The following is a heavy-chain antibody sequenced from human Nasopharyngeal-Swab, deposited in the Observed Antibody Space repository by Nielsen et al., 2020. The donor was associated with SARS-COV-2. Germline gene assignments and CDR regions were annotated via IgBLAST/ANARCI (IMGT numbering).Heavy chain of an antibody. CDR3: ARGAGYSSGWNAFDI. V-gene: IGHV1-8*01. CDR2: MNPNSGNT. Sequence: WVRLATGRGLEWMGWMNPNSGNTGYAQKFQGRVTMTRNTSISTAYMELSSLRSEDTAVYYCARGAGYSSGWNAFDIWGQGTMVTVSS. D-gene: IGHD6-19*01. J-gene: IGHJ3*02.